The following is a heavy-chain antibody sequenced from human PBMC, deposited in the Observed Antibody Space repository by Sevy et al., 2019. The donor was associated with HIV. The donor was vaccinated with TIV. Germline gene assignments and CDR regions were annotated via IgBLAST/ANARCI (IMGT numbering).Heavy chain of an antibody. CDR3: ARGKSGYGYALNY. Sequence: GESLKISCAASGFTVNSNYMTWVRQAPGKGLEGVSVIHSDDTTYHADSVKDRFTISRDKFQNTLYLHMSSLRAEDTAVYYCARGKSGYGYALNYWGQGTLVTVSS. V-gene: IGHV3-66*01. D-gene: IGHD5-18*01. CDR1: GFTVNSNY. CDR2: IHSDDTT. J-gene: IGHJ4*02.